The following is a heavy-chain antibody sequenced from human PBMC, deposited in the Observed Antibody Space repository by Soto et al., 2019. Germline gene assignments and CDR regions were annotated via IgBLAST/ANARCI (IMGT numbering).Heavy chain of an antibody. CDR2: ISYDGSNK. D-gene: IGHD5-12*01. CDR1: GFTFSTYG. J-gene: IGHJ4*02. V-gene: IGHV3-30*18. CDR3: AKRGGAYENYFDY. Sequence: QVQLVESGGGVDQPGRSLRLSCAASGFTFSTYGMHWVREAPGKGLEWVAVISYDGSNKYYADSVKGRFTISRDNSKNTLYLQMNSLRADDTAVYYCAKRGGAYENYFDYWGQGTLVPVSS.